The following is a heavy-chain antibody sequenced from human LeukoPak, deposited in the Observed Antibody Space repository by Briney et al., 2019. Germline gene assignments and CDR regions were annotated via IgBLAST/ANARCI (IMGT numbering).Heavy chain of an antibody. Sequence: SVKVSCKASGGTFSSYAISWVRQAPGQGLEWMGGIIPIFGTANYAQKFQGRVTITADESTSTAYMELSSLRSEDTAVYYCTTDDDDSSGYSDYWGQGTLVTVSS. CDR3: TTDDDDSSGYSDY. CDR2: IIPIFGTA. V-gene: IGHV1-69*13. D-gene: IGHD3-22*01. J-gene: IGHJ4*02. CDR1: GGTFSSYA.